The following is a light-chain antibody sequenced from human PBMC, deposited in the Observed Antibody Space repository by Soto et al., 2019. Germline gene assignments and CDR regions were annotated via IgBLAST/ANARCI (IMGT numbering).Light chain of an antibody. CDR1: QRISTW. J-gene: IGKJ1*01. V-gene: IGKV1-5*01. Sequence: DIQLTQSPSTLSASVGDRVTITCRASQRISTWLAWHQQKPGKAPKLLIYDASNLESGVPSRFSGSGSGTEFTLTINSLQPDDLAQYYCQQYSPFSFGQGTKVEI. CDR2: DAS. CDR3: QQYSPFS.